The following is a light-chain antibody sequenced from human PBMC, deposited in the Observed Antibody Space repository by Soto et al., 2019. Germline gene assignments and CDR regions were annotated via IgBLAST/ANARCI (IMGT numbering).Light chain of an antibody. Sequence: EIVLTQSPATLSLSPGEIATLSCRASQSVSSYLAWYQQKPGQAPRLLIYDASNRATGIPARFSGSVSGTDFTLTISSLEPEDFAVYYCQQRSNWPPYTFGQGTKLEIK. V-gene: IGKV3-11*01. J-gene: IGKJ2*01. CDR2: DAS. CDR1: QSVSSY. CDR3: QQRSNWPPYT.